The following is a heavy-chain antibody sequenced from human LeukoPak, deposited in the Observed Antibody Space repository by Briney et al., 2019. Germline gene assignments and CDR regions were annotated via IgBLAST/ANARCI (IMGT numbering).Heavy chain of an antibody. CDR2: IYYSGST. CDR1: GGSIYSYY. D-gene: IGHD2-2*01. CDR3: ARHGNIVVLPATSKAFDI. J-gene: IGHJ3*02. V-gene: IGHV4-59*08. Sequence: SETLSLTCTVSGGSIYSYYWSWIRQPPGKGLEWIGYIYYSGSTNYNPSFKSRVTTSVDTSKGQFSLRLSSVTAADTAVYYCARHGNIVVLPATSKAFDIWGQGTMVTVSS.